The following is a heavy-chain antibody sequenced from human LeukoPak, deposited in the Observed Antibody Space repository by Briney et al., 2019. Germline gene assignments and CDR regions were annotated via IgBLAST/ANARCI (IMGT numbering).Heavy chain of an antibody. Sequence: GASVKVSCKASGYTFTNYAMNWVRQAPGQGLEWMGWIHPSTGNPTYAQGFTGRFVFSLDTSVSTTYLQISSLKAEDTAVYYCARAYQRLGDLSLPDYWGQGTRVTVS. CDR2: IHPSTGNP. CDR1: GYTFTNYA. CDR3: ARAYQRLGDLSLPDY. D-gene: IGHD3-16*02. J-gene: IGHJ4*02. V-gene: IGHV7-4-1*02.